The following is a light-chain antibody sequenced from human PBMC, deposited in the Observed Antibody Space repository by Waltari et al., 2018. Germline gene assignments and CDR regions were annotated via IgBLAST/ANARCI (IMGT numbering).Light chain of an antibody. J-gene: IGKJ4*01. V-gene: IGKV1-39*01. CDR3: QQSYSTPLT. CDR2: AAS. Sequence: DIQLTPSPYPLSASVGDTVTIPCRASQSISSYLNWYQQKPGKAPKLLIYAASSLQSGVPSRFSGSGSGTDFTLTISSLQPEDFATYYCQQSYSTPLTFGGGTKVEIK. CDR1: QSISSY.